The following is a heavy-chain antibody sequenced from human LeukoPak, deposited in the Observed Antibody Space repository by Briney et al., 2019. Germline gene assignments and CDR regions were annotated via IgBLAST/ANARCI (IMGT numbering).Heavy chain of an antibody. CDR3: ASCSTSCYGYMDV. J-gene: IGHJ6*03. CDR2: IYYSGST. D-gene: IGHD2-2*01. V-gene: IGHV4-39*01. Sequence: SETLSLTCTGSGGSISSSSYYWGWIRQPRGKGLEWIGSIYYSGSTYYNPSLKSRVTISEDTSKNQFSLKLSSVTAADTAVYYCASCSTSCYGYMDVWGKGTTVTVSS. CDR1: GGSISSSSYY.